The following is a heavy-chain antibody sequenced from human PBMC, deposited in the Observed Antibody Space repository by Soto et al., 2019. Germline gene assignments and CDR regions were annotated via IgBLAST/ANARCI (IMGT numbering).Heavy chain of an antibody. CDR2: IWYDGSNK. D-gene: IGHD5-12*01. J-gene: IGHJ3*01. CDR3: SREHLGPQWLNAFDV. V-gene: IGHV3-33*01. Sequence: QVQLVESGGGVVQPGRSLRLSCAASGFTFISYGLHWVRQAPGKGLEWVATIWYDGSNKYYADSVKGRFTISRDNSRNTLYLQMNSLRAEDTAVYFCSREHLGPQWLNAFDVWGQGTMVTVSS. CDR1: GFTFISYG.